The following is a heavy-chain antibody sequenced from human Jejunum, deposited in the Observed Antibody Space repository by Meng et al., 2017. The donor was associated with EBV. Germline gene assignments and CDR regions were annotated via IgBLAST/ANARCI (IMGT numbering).Heavy chain of an antibody. J-gene: IGHJ4*02. D-gene: IGHD3-22*01. V-gene: IGHV4-4*02. CDR1: GGSISDNDW. CDR2: IYHGGGT. CDR3: AGNGYYALEY. Sequence: QLQGSGPRLEKPSGTLSPTCVVSGGSISDNDWWSWVRQPPGKGLEWLGEIYHGGGTNYNPSLESRVTISVDKSKNQFSLKLNSVTVADTAVYYCAGNGYYALEYWGPGILVTVSS.